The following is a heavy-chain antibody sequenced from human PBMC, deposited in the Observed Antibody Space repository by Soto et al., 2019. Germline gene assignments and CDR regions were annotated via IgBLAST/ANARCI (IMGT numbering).Heavy chain of an antibody. D-gene: IGHD6-19*01. CDR3: ARDRGHAGSGWAYYFDY. V-gene: IGHV1-69*12. CDR1: GGTFSSYA. CDR2: IIPIFGTA. Sequence: QVQLVQSGAEVKKPGSSVKVSCKASGGTFSSYAISWVRQAPGQGLEWMGGIIPIFGTANYAQKFQGRVTITADESTSTAYMEPSSLRSEDTAVYYCARDRGHAGSGWAYYFDYWGQGTLVTVSS. J-gene: IGHJ4*02.